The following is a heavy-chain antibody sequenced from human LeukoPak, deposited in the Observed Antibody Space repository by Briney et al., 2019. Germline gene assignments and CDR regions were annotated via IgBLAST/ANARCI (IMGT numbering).Heavy chain of an antibody. CDR2: IYYSGST. CDR3: ARAHEPQLLWFGEVGYYFDY. J-gene: IGHJ4*02. D-gene: IGHD3-10*01. Sequence: SQTLSLTCSVSGDSISSRDYYWSWIRQPPGKGLEWIGYIYYSGSTSYNPSLKSRVTISVDKSKNQFSLKLSSVTAADTAVYYCARAHEPQLLWFGEVGYYFDYWGQGTLVTVSS. V-gene: IGHV4-30-4*08. CDR1: GDSISSRDYY.